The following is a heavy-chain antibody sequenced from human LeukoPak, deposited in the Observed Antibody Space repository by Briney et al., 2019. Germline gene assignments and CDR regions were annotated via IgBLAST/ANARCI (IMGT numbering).Heavy chain of an antibody. CDR3: ARGPPFDY. J-gene: IGHJ4*02. Sequence: SQTLSLTCTVSGGSISSGSYYWSWIRQPAGKGLEWIGRIYTSGSTNYNPSLKSRVTISVDTSKNQFSLKLSSVTAADTAVYHCARGPPFDYWGQGTLVTVSS. CDR2: IYTSGST. CDR1: GGSISSGSYY. V-gene: IGHV4-61*02.